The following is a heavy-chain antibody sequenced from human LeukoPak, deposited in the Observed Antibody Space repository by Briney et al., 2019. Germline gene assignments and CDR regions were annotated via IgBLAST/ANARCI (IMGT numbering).Heavy chain of an antibody. Sequence: GGSLRLSCAASGFTFSGSAMHWVRQASGKGLEWVGRIRSKANSYATAYAASVKGRFTISRDDSKNTAYLQMNSLKTEDTAVYYCTSHPPLYDSSGQGHFDLWGRGTLVTVSS. CDR2: IRSKANSYAT. D-gene: IGHD3-22*01. CDR3: TSHPPLYDSSGQGHFDL. CDR1: GFTFSGSA. V-gene: IGHV3-73*01. J-gene: IGHJ2*01.